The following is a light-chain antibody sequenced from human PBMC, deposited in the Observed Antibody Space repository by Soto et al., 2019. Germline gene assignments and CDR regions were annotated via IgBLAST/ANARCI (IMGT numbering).Light chain of an antibody. CDR1: QSISSW. CDR2: KAS. J-gene: IGKJ1*01. Sequence: DIQMPQSPSTLSASVGDRVTITCRASQSISSWLAWYPQKPGKAPKLLIYKASSLESGVPSRFSGSRSGTEFTLTISSLQPDDFATYYCQQYNSYSQTFGQGTKVEIK. CDR3: QQYNSYSQT. V-gene: IGKV1-5*03.